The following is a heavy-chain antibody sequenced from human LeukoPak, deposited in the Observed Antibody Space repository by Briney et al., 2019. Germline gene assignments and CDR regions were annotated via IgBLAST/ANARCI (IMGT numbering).Heavy chain of an antibody. J-gene: IGHJ4*02. CDR3: ARVSHPKGGYFDY. CDR1: GGSFSGYY. Sequence: PSETLSLTCAVYGGSFSGYYWSWIRQPPGKGLEWIGEINHSGSTNYNPSLKSRVTISVDTSKNQFSLKLSSVTAADTAVYYCARVSHPKGGYFDYWGQGTLVTVSS. V-gene: IGHV4-34*01. CDR2: INHSGST. D-gene: IGHD3-16*01.